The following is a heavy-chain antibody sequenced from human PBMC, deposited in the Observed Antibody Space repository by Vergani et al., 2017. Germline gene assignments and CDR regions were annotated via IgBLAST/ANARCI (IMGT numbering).Heavy chain of an antibody. J-gene: IGHJ3*02. D-gene: IGHD2-8*01. CDR3: AKDLQTYEWDRDAFDI. V-gene: IGHV3-23*01. Sequence: EVQLLESGGGLVQPGGSLRLSCAASGFTFSSYATSWVRQAPGKGLEWVSAISGSGGSTYYADSVKGRFTISRDNSKNTLYLQMNSLRAEDSAVYYCAKDLQTYEWDRDAFDIWGQGTMVTVSS. CDR2: ISGSGGST. CDR1: GFTFSSYA.